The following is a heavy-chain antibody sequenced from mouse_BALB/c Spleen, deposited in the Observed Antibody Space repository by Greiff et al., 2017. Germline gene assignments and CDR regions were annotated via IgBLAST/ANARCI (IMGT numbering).Heavy chain of an antibody. CDR1: GYSITSCYY. CDR3: ARDNYGNFWFAY. Sequence: DVKLQESGPGLVKPSQSLSLTCSVTGYSITSCYYWYWIRQFPGNKLEWMGYISYDGSNNYNPSLKNRISITRDTSKNQFFLKLNSVTTEDTATYYCARDNYGNFWFAYWGQGTLVTVSA. D-gene: IGHD2-1*01. J-gene: IGHJ3*01. CDR2: ISYDGSN. V-gene: IGHV3-6*02.